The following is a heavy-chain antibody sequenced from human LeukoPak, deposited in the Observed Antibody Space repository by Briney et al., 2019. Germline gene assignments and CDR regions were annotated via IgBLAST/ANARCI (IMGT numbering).Heavy chain of an antibody. CDR1: GGSISASSHY. Sequence: SETLCLTCSVSGGSISASSHYWAWVRQPPGKGLEWIGSVYYTGSIRYNTSLKSRVTISVDMSKNDLFLTLNSVTAADTAFYYCARRDYRAWIDPWGQGILVTVSP. J-gene: IGHJ5*02. CDR3: ARRDYRAWIDP. D-gene: IGHD2-21*01. V-gene: IGHV4-39*01. CDR2: VYYTGSI.